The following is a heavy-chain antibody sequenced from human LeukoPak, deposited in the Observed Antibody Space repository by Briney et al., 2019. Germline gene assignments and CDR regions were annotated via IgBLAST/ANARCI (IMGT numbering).Heavy chain of an antibody. V-gene: IGHV4-59*01. Sequence: SETLSLTCTVSGGSISSYYWSWIRQPPGKGLEWIGYIYYSGSTNYNPSLKSRVTISVDTSKNQFSLKLSSVTAADTAVYYCARVSSGWYRDWGQGTLVTVSS. CDR3: ARVSSGWYRD. J-gene: IGHJ4*02. CDR1: GGSISSYY. CDR2: IYYSGST. D-gene: IGHD6-19*01.